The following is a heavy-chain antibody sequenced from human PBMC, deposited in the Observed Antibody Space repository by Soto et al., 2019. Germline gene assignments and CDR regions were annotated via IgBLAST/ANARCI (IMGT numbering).Heavy chain of an antibody. D-gene: IGHD3-3*01. CDR2: IGAYNDDT. CDR1: GYTFSTYG. J-gene: IGHJ5*02. Sequence: QVQLVQSGAEVKKPGASVKVSCKASGYTFSTYGFSWVRQAPGQGLEWMGWIGAYNDDTNYAQNFQARVTMTTDTSKTTSYMELRNLRSDDTAVYFCARDWRGAEGFDPWGQGTIVTVSS. CDR3: ARDWRGAEGFDP. V-gene: IGHV1-18*01.